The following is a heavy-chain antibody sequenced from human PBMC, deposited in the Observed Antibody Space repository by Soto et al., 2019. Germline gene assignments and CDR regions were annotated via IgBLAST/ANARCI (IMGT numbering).Heavy chain of an antibody. CDR3: ERDKGAIRLYPNWFDT. V-gene: IGHV4-38-2*02. CDR1: GYSISSGYY. D-gene: IGHD3-16*01. Sequence: SETLSLTCAVSGYSISSGYYWGWIRQPPGKGLEWIGSIYHSGSTYYNPSLKSRVTISVDTSKNQFSLKLSSVTAAETAVYYCERDKGAIRLYPNWFDTWGQGTLVTVSS. CDR2: IYHSGST. J-gene: IGHJ5*02.